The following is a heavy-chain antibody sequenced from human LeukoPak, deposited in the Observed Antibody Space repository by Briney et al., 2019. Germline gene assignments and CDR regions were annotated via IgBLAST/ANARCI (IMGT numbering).Heavy chain of an antibody. D-gene: IGHD1/OR15-1a*01. J-gene: IGHJ5*02. Sequence: HPGGSLRLSCAASGFTFSSYDMHWVRRAPGKGLEWVASIWHDGNRKYHADSVEGRFTISRDNSKNTVYVQMNSLRADDTAVYYCTRAAGITGTSRDNWFDPWGQGTLVTVSS. CDR2: IWHDGNRK. V-gene: IGHV3-33*01. CDR3: TRAAGITGTSRDNWFDP. CDR1: GFTFSSYD.